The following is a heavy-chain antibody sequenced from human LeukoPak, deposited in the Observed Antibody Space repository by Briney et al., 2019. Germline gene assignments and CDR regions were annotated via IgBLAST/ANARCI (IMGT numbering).Heavy chain of an antibody. CDR3: STDSGRSYFYFDF. J-gene: IGHJ4*02. CDR1: GFGLSILS. CDR2: IRPETGEP. V-gene: IGHV1-24*01. D-gene: IGHD3-10*01. Sequence: ASVKVSCKISGFGLSILSIHWMRQAPGKGLEWVGGIRPETGEPIFAQKFRGRVTITEDTFTDTGYLELRGLTSEDTAVYYCSTDSGRSYFYFDFWGQGTLVTVSS.